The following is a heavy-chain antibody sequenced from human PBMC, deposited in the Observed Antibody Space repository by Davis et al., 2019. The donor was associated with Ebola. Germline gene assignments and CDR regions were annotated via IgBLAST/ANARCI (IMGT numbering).Heavy chain of an antibody. CDR3: AGSRITGTTYYYYGMDV. CDR1: GYSFSSYW. Sequence: GGSLRLSCKGFGYSFSSYWIGWVRQLPGKGLEWMGIIYPGDSDTRYSPSFQGQVTISADKSISTAYLQWSSLKASDTAMYYCAGSRITGTTYYYYGMDVWGQGTTVTVSS. J-gene: IGHJ6*02. CDR2: IYPGDSDT. V-gene: IGHV5-51*01. D-gene: IGHD1-20*01.